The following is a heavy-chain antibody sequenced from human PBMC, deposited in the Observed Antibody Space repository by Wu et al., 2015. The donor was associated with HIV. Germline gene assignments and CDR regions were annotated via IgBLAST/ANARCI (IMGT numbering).Heavy chain of an antibody. Sequence: QLQLVQSGGEVKKPGASVRISCRAFGYTFASHGINWVRQAPGQGLEWMGWIDTYKKKTRSLQKFRGRVNHDHRQHPTTTAYMELRSLTSDDTAVYYCAREIWQRYFDXDQMTPLKLFWRWTFWGQGP. CDR1: GYTFASHG. V-gene: IGHV1-18*04. J-gene: IGHJ6*02. CDR3: AREIWQRYFDXDQMTPLKLFWRWTF. CDR2: IDTYKKKT. D-gene: IGHD3-9*01.